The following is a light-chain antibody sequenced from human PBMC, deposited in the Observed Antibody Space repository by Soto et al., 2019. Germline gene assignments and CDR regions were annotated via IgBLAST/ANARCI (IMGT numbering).Light chain of an antibody. CDR3: QQYNNWPPWT. Sequence: MTQSPSTLSASVGDRVSITGRASQSVSTNLAWYQQKPGQAPRLLIYGASTRATGTPARFSGSGSGTEFTLTISSLQSEDFAVYYCQQYNNWPPWTFGQGTKVDI. CDR2: GAS. V-gene: IGKV3-15*01. CDR1: QSVSTN. J-gene: IGKJ1*01.